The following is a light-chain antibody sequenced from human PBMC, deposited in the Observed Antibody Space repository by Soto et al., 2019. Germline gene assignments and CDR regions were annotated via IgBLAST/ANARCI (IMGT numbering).Light chain of an antibody. CDR3: QAWGTGVGA. Sequence: QAVVTQSPSASASLGASVKLTCSRSSGHSRNAIAWHQQQPAKGPRYLMKVNSDGSHNKGDGIPDRFSGSSSGAERYLTISSLQSEDEADYYCQAWGTGVGAFGGGTKLTVL. V-gene: IGLV4-69*01. CDR2: VNSDGSH. J-gene: IGLJ2*01. CDR1: SGHSRNA.